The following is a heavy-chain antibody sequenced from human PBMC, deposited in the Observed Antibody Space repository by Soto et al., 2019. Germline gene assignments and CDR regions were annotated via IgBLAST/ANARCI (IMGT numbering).Heavy chain of an antibody. CDR3: AREGAAAGIPGNWFDP. CDR2: INSDGSST. CDR1: GFTFSSYW. Sequence: SGGSLRLSCAASGFTFSSYWMHWVRQAPGKGLVWVSRINSDGSSTSYADSVKGRFTISRDNAKNTLYLQMNSLRAEDTAVYYCAREGAAAGIPGNWFDPWGQGTLVTVSS. J-gene: IGHJ5*02. V-gene: IGHV3-74*01. D-gene: IGHD6-13*01.